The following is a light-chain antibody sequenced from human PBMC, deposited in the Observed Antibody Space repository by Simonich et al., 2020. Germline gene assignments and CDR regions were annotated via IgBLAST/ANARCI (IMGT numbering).Light chain of an antibody. J-gene: IGKJ4*01. CDR2: DAA. Sequence: EIVLTQSPGTLSLSPGERATLSCRASQSVSSSYLAWYQHKPGLAPRLLIYDAASRATGIPDRFSGSGSGTDFTLTISRLEPEDFAVYYCQQYGSSPLTFGGGTKVEIK. CDR3: QQYGSSPLT. CDR1: QSVSSSY. V-gene: IGKV3D-20*01.